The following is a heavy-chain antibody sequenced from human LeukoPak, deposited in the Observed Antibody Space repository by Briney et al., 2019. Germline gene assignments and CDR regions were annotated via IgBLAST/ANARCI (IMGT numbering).Heavy chain of an antibody. CDR2: IYYSGST. V-gene: IGHV4-31*03. CDR3: ARYYSSGYHNEYFDY. J-gene: IGHJ4*02. Sequence: PSETLSLTCTDAGGSISSGGYYWSWVRQHPGKGLEWIGYIYYSGSTYYNPSLKSRVTISVDTSKDQFSLKLSSVTAADTAVYYCARYYSSGYHNEYFDYWGQGTLVTVSS. D-gene: IGHD3-22*01. CDR1: GGSISSGGYY.